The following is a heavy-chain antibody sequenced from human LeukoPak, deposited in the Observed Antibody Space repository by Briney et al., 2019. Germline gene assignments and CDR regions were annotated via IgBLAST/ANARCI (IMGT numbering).Heavy chain of an antibody. V-gene: IGHV4-34*01. J-gene: IGHJ4*02. D-gene: IGHD1-26*01. CDR3: ARRRGSYSFVGQVDY. Sequence: SETLSLTCAVYGGSFSGYYWSWIRQPPGKGLEWIGEINHSGSTNYNPSLKSRVTISVDTSKNQFSLKLSSVTAADTAVYYCARRRGSYSFVGQVDYWGQGTLVTVSS. CDR1: GGSFSGYY. CDR2: INHSGST.